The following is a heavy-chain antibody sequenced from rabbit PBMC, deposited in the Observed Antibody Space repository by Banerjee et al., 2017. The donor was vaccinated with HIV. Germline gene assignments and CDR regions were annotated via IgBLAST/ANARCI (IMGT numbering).Heavy chain of an antibody. CDR2: IYAGSSGST. D-gene: IGHD1-1*01. CDR1: GFSFSSSYY. CDR3: ARDDVYAISGNYMKYFNL. Sequence: QSLEESGGDLVKPGASLTLTCTASGFSFSSSYYMCWVRQAPGKGLEWIACIYAGSSGSTYYASWAKGRFTISKTSSTTVTLQMTSLTAADTATYFCARDDVYAISGNYMKYFNLWGPGTLVTVS. V-gene: IGHV1S40*01. J-gene: IGHJ4*01.